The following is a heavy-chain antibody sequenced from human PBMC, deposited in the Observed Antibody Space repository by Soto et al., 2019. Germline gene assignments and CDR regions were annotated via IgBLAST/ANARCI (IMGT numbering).Heavy chain of an antibody. Sequence: EVQLVESGGGLVQPGGSLRLSCAASGFTFSSYSMNWVRQAPGKGLEWVSYISSSSSTIYYADSVKGRFTIPRDNAKNSLYLQMNSLRAEDTAVYYCARETDYYGSGSYPFDYWGQGTLVTVSS. CDR1: GFTFSSYS. CDR2: ISSSSSTI. V-gene: IGHV3-48*01. CDR3: ARETDYYGSGSYPFDY. D-gene: IGHD3-10*01. J-gene: IGHJ4*02.